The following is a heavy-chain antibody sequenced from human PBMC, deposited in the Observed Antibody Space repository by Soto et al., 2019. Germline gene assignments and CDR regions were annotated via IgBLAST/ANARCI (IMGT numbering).Heavy chain of an antibody. D-gene: IGHD3-16*01. V-gene: IGHV1-8*02. CDR3: ARMETFGSLNWFDP. J-gene: IGHJ5*02. Sequence: ASVKVSCRASGCTFSSYAINWVRQATGQGLEWMGWMNPGSGDTGYAQKFQGRVTMTRDISIATAYMELSSLRSDDTAIYYCARMETFGSLNWFDPWGQGTLVTVSS. CDR1: GCTFSSYA. CDR2: MNPGSGDT.